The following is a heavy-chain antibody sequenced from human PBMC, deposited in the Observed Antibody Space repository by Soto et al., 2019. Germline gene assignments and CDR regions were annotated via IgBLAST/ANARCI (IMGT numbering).Heavy chain of an antibody. D-gene: IGHD2-8*01. CDR1: EFTFSTYV. Sequence: QVQLVESGGGVVQPERSLRLSCAASEFTFSTYVMHWVRQAPGKGLEWVALISFDGSDKYYADSVKGRFTISRDNSKNPVFLHMKSLKPDDTDVYYCAREMIPMIMGGISAIDVWGQGTTVTVSS. J-gene: IGHJ6*02. CDR3: AREMIPMIMGGISAIDV. CDR2: ISFDGSDK. V-gene: IGHV3-30-3*01.